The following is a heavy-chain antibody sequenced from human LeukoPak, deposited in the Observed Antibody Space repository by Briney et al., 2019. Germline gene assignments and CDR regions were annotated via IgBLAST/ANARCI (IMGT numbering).Heavy chain of an antibody. J-gene: IGHJ4*02. D-gene: IGHD3-22*01. Sequence: GGSLRLSCAASRFTFSNAWMSWVRQAPGKGLEWVGRIKSKTSGGTTDYAAPVKGRFAISREDSKNTLYLQMNSLKTEDTAVYYCTAPRGPRNGYYLSDYWGQGTLVTVSS. V-gene: IGHV3-15*01. CDR2: IKSKTSGGTT. CDR1: RFTFSNAW. CDR3: TAPRGPRNGYYLSDY.